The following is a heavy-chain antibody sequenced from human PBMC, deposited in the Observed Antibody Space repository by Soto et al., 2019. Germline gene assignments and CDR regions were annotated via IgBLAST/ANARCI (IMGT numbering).Heavy chain of an antibody. J-gene: IGHJ6*02. CDR1: GYTFTGHY. D-gene: IGHD6-13*01. CDR2: INPNSGDT. V-gene: IGHV1-2*01. Sequence: QVQLVQSGAEVKKPGASVKVSCKASGYTFTGHYMQWVRQAPGQGLEWMGWINPNSGDTNYAQKFRGGVTRTKGTSLSTVDGGGGGMGSDDRVLYYGARVGGGCGGYSGGGGGPYVDVWGQGTTVTVSS. CDR3: ARVGGGCGGYSGGGGGPYVDV.